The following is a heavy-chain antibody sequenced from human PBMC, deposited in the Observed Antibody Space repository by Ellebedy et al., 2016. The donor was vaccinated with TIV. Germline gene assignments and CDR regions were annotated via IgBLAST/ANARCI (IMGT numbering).Heavy chain of an antibody. CDR3: ARGYNQNLYMDV. CDR1: GFTFSSYW. Sequence: GESLKISXAASGFTFSSYWMSWVRQAPGKGLEWVANIKQDGSEKYYANSVKGRFTISRDNTRRTVYLQMNSLRVDDTAVYFCARGYNQNLYMDVWGRGTTVTVS. D-gene: IGHD1-14*01. V-gene: IGHV3-7*04. CDR2: IKQDGSEK. J-gene: IGHJ6*03.